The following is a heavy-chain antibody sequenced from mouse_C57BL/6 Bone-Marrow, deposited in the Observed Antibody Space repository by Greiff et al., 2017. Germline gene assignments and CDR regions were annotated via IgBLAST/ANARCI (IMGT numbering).Heavy chain of an antibody. J-gene: IGHJ4*01. CDR3: ARSGYYAMDY. D-gene: IGHD3-2*02. Sequence: QVQLQQSGAELARPGASVKLSCKASGYTFTSYGISWVKQRTGQGLEWIGEIYPRSGNTYYNEKFKGNATLTADKSSSTAYMERRSLTSEDSAVYFCARSGYYAMDYWGQGTSVTVSS. CDR1: GYTFTSYG. V-gene: IGHV1-81*01. CDR2: IYPRSGNT.